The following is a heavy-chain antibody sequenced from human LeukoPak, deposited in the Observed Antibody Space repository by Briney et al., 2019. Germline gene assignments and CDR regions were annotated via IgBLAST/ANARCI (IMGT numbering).Heavy chain of an antibody. CDR1: GFTFSSYA. Sequence: GGSLRVSCSASGFTFSSYAMHWVRQAPGKGLEYVAAISSNGGSTHYADSVKGRFTISRDNSKNTLYLQMSSLRAEDTAVYYCVKGYDFWSAYAPFDYWGQGTLVTVSS. CDR3: VKGYDFWSAYAPFDY. D-gene: IGHD3-3*01. CDR2: ISSNGGST. J-gene: IGHJ4*02. V-gene: IGHV3-64D*09.